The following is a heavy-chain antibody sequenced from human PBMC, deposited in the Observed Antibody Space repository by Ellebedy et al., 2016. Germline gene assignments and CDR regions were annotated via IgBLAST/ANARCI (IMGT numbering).Heavy chain of an antibody. CDR1: GYSFTSYW. CDR2: IYPGDSDT. Sequence: GESLKISXKGSGYSFTSYWIGWVRQMPGKGLEWMGIIYPGDSDTRYSPSFQGQVTISADKSISTAYLQWSSLKASDTAMYYCARIPGWGQLAYNWFDPWGQGTLVTVSS. D-gene: IGHD6-13*01. J-gene: IGHJ5*02. CDR3: ARIPGWGQLAYNWFDP. V-gene: IGHV5-51*01.